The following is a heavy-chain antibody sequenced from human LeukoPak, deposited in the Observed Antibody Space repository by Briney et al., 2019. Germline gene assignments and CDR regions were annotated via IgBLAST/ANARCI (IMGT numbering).Heavy chain of an antibody. J-gene: IGHJ5*02. CDR3: ARLTGYSSESWFDP. V-gene: IGHV4-59*01. CDR1: GGSSTNYF. Sequence: KASETLSLTCVLYGGSSTNYFWSWIRQPPGKGLEWIGYIYYSGSTNYNPSLKSRVTISVDTSKNQFSLKLRSVTAADTAVYYCARLTGYSSESWFDPWGQGTLVTVSS. CDR2: IYYSGST. D-gene: IGHD3-9*01.